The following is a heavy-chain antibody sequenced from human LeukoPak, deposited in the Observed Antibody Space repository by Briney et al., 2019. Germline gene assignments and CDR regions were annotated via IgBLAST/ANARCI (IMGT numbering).Heavy chain of an antibody. CDR2: ISRSASTI. Sequence: GGSLRLSCAASGFTFSSYEMNWVRQAPGKGLEWVSYISRSASTIYYADSVKGRFTISRDNARNSLYLQMNSLRAEDTAMYYCARGADGVSSNSRGWFDPWGQGTLVTVFS. V-gene: IGHV3-48*03. D-gene: IGHD2-15*01. J-gene: IGHJ5*02. CDR3: ARGADGVSSNSRGWFDP. CDR1: GFTFSSYE.